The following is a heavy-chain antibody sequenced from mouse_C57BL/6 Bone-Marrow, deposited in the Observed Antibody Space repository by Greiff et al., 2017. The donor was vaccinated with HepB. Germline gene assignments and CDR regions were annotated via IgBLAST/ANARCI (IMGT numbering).Heavy chain of an antibody. J-gene: IGHJ4*01. CDR2: ISNGGGST. V-gene: IGHV5-12*01. CDR1: GFTFSDYY. CDR3: ARHRREGYAMDY. Sequence: EVKLVESGGGLVQPGGSLKLSCAASGFTFSDYYMYWVRQTPEKRLEWVAYISNGGGSTYYPDTVKGRFTISRDNAKNTLYLQMSRLKSEDRAMYYCARHRREGYAMDYWGQGTSVTVSS.